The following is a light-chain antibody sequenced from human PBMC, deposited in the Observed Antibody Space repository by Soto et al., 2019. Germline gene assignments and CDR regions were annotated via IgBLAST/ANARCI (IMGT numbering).Light chain of an antibody. CDR2: DVS. Sequence: QSALTQPASVSGSPGQSITISCTGTSSDVGGYNYVSWYQQHPGKAPKVMIYDVSKRNSGVSTRFSGSKSGNTASLTISGLQVEDEADYYCSSYRSGSTRVVFGGGTKLTVL. CDR3: SSYRSGSTRVV. V-gene: IGLV2-14*03. J-gene: IGLJ2*01. CDR1: SSDVGGYNY.